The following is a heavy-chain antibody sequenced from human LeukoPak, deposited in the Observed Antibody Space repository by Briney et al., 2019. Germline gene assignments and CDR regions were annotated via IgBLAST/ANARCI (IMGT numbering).Heavy chain of an antibody. Sequence: GGSLRLSCAVSGFTFSNAWMSWVRQAPGKGLEWVGHIKSKPDGGTTDYAAPVKGRFTISRDDSKNTLYLQMNSLETDGTAVYYCTQQQLVQVYWGQGTLVTVSS. J-gene: IGHJ4*02. D-gene: IGHD6-13*01. CDR3: TQQQLVQVY. V-gene: IGHV3-15*01. CDR1: GFTFSNAW. CDR2: IKSKPDGGTT.